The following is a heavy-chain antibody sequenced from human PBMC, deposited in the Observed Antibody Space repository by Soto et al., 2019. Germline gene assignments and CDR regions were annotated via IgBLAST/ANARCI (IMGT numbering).Heavy chain of an antibody. CDR3: AKRRGVTTTYYHYGMDV. Sequence: PGGSLRLSCSASGFTFSNYWMHWVRQGPGKGLEWVALISNGGSTTYYADSVKGRFTISRDNSKNTLYLQMNSLRAEDAAVYYCAKRRGVTTTYYHYGMDVWGQGTTVTVSS. D-gene: IGHD5-12*01. J-gene: IGHJ6*02. V-gene: IGHV3-23*01. CDR2: ISNGGSTT. CDR1: GFTFSNYW.